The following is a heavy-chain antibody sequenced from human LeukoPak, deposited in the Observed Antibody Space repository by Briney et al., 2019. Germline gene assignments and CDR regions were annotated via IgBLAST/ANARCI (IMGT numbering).Heavy chain of an antibody. J-gene: IGHJ4*02. D-gene: IGHD6-19*01. Sequence: SETLSLTGAVYGGSLSGYYWSWIRQPPGKGREGIGEINHSGSTNYNPSLKSRVTISVDTSKNQLSLKLSSMTAADTAVYYCARQWLASPPFDYWGQGTLVTVSS. CDR2: INHSGST. CDR1: GGSLSGYY. CDR3: ARQWLASPPFDY. V-gene: IGHV4-34*01.